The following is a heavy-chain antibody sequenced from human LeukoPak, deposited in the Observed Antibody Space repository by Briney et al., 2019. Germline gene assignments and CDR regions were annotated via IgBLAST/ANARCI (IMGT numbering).Heavy chain of an antibody. Sequence: PGGSLRLSCAASGFTFSNFAMNWVRQTPGKGLEWVSGISGSGEDSNHADSATGRFIISRENSKNTLYLQMNSLRADDTAVYYCATNYDDSREAFDVWGQGTVVTVSS. CDR2: ISGSGEDS. D-gene: IGHD3-3*01. V-gene: IGHV3-23*01. CDR1: GFTFSNFA. CDR3: ATNYDDSREAFDV. J-gene: IGHJ3*01.